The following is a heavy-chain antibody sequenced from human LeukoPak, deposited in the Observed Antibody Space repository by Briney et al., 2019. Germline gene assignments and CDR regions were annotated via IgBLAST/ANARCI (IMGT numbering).Heavy chain of an antibody. CDR3: TARVVTTNEF. Sequence: KPGGSLRLSCLGSGFNFNDAYMNWVRQAPGKGLEWVGRVKSIRDGGTTGDTAPVKGRFTISRDDSKRTVYLQMNSLKTEDTAVYFCTARVVTTNEFWGQGTLVTVSS. J-gene: IGHJ4*02. D-gene: IGHD2-21*02. CDR1: GFNFNDAY. V-gene: IGHV3-15*01. CDR2: VKSIRDGGTT.